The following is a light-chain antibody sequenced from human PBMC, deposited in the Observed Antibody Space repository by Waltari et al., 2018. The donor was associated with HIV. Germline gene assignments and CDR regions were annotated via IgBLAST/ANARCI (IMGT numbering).Light chain of an antibody. Sequence: DIVMTQSPDSLAVSLGERATINCKSSQSLLYSANNKNYLAWSQQRPGQPPKLLIYWASARESGVPDRFSGSGSGTDFTLTISRLEPEDFAMYYCQHYATSRTWTFGQGTKVEIK. CDR3: QHYATSRTWT. V-gene: IGKV4-1*01. CDR1: QSLLYSANNKNY. CDR2: WAS. J-gene: IGKJ1*01.